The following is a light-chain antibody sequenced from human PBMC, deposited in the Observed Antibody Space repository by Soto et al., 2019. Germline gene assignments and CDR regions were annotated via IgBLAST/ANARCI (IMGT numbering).Light chain of an antibody. CDR2: DTT. CDR1: QSVSNY. Sequence: EIVLTQSPGTLSLSPGERATLSCRASQSVSNYLAWYQQKPGQAPRLLIYDTTNRATGIPARFSGSGSGTDFTLTISRLEPEDFAVYYCQQYGSSLRTFGGGTKVDIK. J-gene: IGKJ4*01. V-gene: IGKV3-20*01. CDR3: QQYGSSLRT.